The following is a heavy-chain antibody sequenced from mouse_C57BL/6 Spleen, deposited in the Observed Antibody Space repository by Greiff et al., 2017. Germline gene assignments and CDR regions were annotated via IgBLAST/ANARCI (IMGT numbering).Heavy chain of an antibody. J-gene: IGHJ4*01. CDR1: GYAFSSSW. CDR2: ICPGDGDT. Sequence: VQLQQSGPELVKPGASVKISCKASGYAFSSSWMNWVKQRPGKGLEWIGRICPGDGDTNYNWKFKGKATLTADKSSSTAYMQLSSLTSEDSAVYFCARTYYGTYVYAMDYWGQGTSVTVSS. V-gene: IGHV1-82*01. CDR3: ARTYYGTYVYAMDY. D-gene: IGHD2-10*01.